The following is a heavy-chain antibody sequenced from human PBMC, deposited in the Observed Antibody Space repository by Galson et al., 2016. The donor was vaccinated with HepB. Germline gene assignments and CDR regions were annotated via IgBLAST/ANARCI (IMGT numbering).Heavy chain of an antibody. CDR2: ISASSNYI. D-gene: IGHD2-21*01. J-gene: IGHJ6*02. V-gene: IGHV3-21*04. Sequence: SLRLSCAASGFSFSTYSMNWVRQAPGKGLEWVSSISASSNYIYYADSLEGRFTISRDNAKNVLFLEMNRLRAADTAVYYCARVDSGVIILYYYYRLDVWGHGTTVTVSS. CDR3: ARVDSGVIILYYYYRLDV. CDR1: GFSFSTYS.